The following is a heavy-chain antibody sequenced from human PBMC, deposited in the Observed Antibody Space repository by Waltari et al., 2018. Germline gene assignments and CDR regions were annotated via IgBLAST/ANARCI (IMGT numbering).Heavy chain of an antibody. V-gene: IGHV3-48*01. CDR3: ATEPAPGAGINY. CDR1: GFTFGVFS. D-gene: IGHD6-19*01. Sequence: EVQLVESGGGFVQPGGSLRLSCLGSGFTFGVFSMHWIGQAPGKGLEWVAYINASRAGIYYAESVKCRFTIHRDNAKNSLCLQMTNLGVEDTAVYYCATEPAPGAGINYWGQGILVTVSS. J-gene: IGHJ4*02. CDR2: INASRAGI.